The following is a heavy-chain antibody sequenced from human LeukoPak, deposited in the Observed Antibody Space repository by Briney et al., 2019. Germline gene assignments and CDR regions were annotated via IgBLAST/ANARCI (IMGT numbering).Heavy chain of an antibody. J-gene: IGHJ3*02. CDR2: IYTPGST. D-gene: IGHD3-10*01. V-gene: IGHV4-4*07. CDR3: TKSDGYGLIRI. CDR1: GGSISSYY. Sequence: SETLSLTCTVSGGSISSYYWTWIRQPAGKGLEWIGRIYTPGSTNYNPSLKSRVTISLDTSKNQFSLKVISMTAADTAAYYCTKSDGYGLIRICGRGTMVTVSS.